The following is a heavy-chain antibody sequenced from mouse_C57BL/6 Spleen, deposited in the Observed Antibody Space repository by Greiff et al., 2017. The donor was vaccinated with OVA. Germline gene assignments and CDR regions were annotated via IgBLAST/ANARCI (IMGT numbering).Heavy chain of an antibody. CDR3: ASIYYDYGGYFDV. CDR2: ISYDGSN. CDR1: GYSITSGYY. Sequence: ESGPGLVKPSQSLSLTCSVTGYSITSGYYWNWIRQFPGNKLEWMGYISYDGSNNYNPSLKNRISITRDTSKNQFFLKLNSVTTEDTAAYYCASIYYDYGGYFDVWGTGTTVTVSS. D-gene: IGHD2-4*01. J-gene: IGHJ1*03. V-gene: IGHV3-6*01.